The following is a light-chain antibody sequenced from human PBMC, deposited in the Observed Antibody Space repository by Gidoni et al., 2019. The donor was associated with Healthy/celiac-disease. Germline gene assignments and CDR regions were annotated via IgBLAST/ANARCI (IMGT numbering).Light chain of an antibody. CDR2: QDS. J-gene: IGLJ2*01. CDR3: QAWDSSTVV. Sequence: SYELTQPPSVSVPPGQTASITCSGDNLGDKYSCWYQQKPGQSPVLVISQDSKRPAGIPERFSGSNSGNTATLTISGTQAMDEADYYCQAWDSSTVVFGGGTKLTVL. CDR1: NLGDKY. V-gene: IGLV3-1*01.